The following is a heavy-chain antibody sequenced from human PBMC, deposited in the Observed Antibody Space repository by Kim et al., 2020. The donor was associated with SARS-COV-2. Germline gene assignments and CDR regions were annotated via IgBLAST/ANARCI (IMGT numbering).Heavy chain of an antibody. Sequence: SETLSLTCTVSGGSISSGGYYWSWIRQDPGKGLEWIGYIQYSGSTYYNPSLKSRVIISVDTSKNQFSLKLNSVTAADTAVYYGARDARYFDWLLAGGYTFYVMDVWGQGTTVTVSS. V-gene: IGHV4-31*03. D-gene: IGHD3-9*01. CDR1: GGSISSGGYY. CDR2: IQYSGST. J-gene: IGHJ6*02. CDR3: ARDARYFDWLLAGGYTFYVMDV.